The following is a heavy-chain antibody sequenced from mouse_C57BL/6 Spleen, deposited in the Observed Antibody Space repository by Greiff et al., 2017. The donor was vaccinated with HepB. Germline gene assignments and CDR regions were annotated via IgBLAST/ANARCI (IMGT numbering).Heavy chain of an antibody. V-gene: IGHV1-22*01. D-gene: IGHD2-1*01. J-gene: IGHJ1*03. CDR2: INTNNGGT. CDR1: GYTFTDYN. CDR3: APICYGNYGYFDV. Sequence: EVMLQQSGPELVKPGASVKMSCTASGYTFTDYNMHWVQQSHGKSLEWIGYINTNNGGTSYNQKFKGKATLTVNKSSNTAYMELRSLTSEDSAVLYCAPICYGNYGYFDVWGTGTTVTVSS.